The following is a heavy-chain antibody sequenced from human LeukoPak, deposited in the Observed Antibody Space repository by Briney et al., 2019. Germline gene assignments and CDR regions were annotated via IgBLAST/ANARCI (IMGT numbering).Heavy chain of an antibody. Sequence: ASVKVSCKASGYTFTGYYIYWVRQAPGQGLEWMGWIHPYSGGTNYAQKFQGRVTTTSDTSMSAAYMELYRLRSDDTAVYYCARWSSSWESFDYWGQGTLVTVSS. V-gene: IGHV1-2*02. J-gene: IGHJ4*02. CDR2: IHPYSGGT. D-gene: IGHD6-13*01. CDR3: ARWSSSWESFDY. CDR1: GYTFTGYY.